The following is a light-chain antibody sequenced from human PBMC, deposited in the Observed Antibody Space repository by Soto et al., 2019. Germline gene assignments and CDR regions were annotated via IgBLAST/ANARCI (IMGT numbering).Light chain of an antibody. Sequence: DIQMTQSPSTLSASVGDRVTITCRASQSISSWLAWYQQKPGKAPNLLIYHASSLESGVPSRFSGSGSGTQFTLTISILQPDAFATYCYQQYDSYPGTFGQGTKVEIK. CDR2: HAS. V-gene: IGKV1-5*01. J-gene: IGKJ1*01. CDR3: QQYDSYPGT. CDR1: QSISSW.